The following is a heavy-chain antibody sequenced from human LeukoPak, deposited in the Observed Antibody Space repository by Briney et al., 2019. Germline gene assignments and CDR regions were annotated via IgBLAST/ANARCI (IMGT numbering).Heavy chain of an antibody. J-gene: IGHJ6*02. D-gene: IGHD3-22*01. CDR2: ISYDGSNK. CDR3: ARFGYYYDSSGYPGGYGMDV. Sequence: PGGSLRLSCAASGFTFSSYAMHWVRQAPGKGLEWVAVISYDGSNKYYADSVKGRFTISRDNSKNALYLQMNSLRAEETAVYYCARFGYYYDSSGYPGGYGMDVWGQGTTVTVSS. CDR1: GFTFSSYA. V-gene: IGHV3-30-3*01.